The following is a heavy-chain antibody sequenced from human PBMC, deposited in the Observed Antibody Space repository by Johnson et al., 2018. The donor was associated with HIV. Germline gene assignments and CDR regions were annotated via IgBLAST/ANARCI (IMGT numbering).Heavy chain of an antibody. D-gene: IGHD3-22*01. Sequence: VQLVESGGGLVQPGRSLRLSCAASGFTFDDYAMHWVRQAPGKGLEWVSGISWNSGSIGYADSVKGRFTISRDNATNSLYLQMNSLRAEATALYYCAKGTWYYDSSGYSDPAFDIWGQGTMVTVSS. CDR2: ISWNSGSI. V-gene: IGHV3-9*01. CDR1: GFTFDDYA. J-gene: IGHJ3*02. CDR3: AKGTWYYDSSGYSDPAFDI.